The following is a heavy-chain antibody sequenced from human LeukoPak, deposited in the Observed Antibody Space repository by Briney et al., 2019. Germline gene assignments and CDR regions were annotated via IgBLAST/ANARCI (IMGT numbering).Heavy chain of an antibody. Sequence: ASVNVSCKASGYTFTSNYIHWVRQATGQGLEWMGMIYPRDGSTSYAQKFQGRVTVIGDTSTSTVHMELSGLRSEDTAVYYCARDQEGFDYWGQGTLVTVSS. CDR3: ARDQEGFDY. CDR1: GYTFTSNY. J-gene: IGHJ4*02. V-gene: IGHV1-46*01. CDR2: IYPRDGST.